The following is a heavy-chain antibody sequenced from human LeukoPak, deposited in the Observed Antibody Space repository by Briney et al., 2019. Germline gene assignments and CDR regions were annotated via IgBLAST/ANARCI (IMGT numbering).Heavy chain of an antibody. CDR1: GALISSSSYY. CDR2: FYYSETS. V-gene: IGHV4-39*07. CDR3: ARGVATIIDPYYFDY. J-gene: IGHJ4*02. D-gene: IGHD5-24*01. Sequence: SETLSLTCTVSGALISSSSYYWGWIRQPPGKGLEWIGTFYYSETSYYNPSLKSRVTISVDASKNQFSLKLSSVTAADTAVYYCARGVATIIDPYYFDYWGQGTQVTVSS.